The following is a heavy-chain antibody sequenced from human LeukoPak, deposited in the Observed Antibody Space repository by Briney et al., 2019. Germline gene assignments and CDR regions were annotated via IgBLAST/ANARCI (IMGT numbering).Heavy chain of an antibody. CDR2: IYYSGST. Sequence: KPSETLSLTCTVSGGSISSSSYYWGWIRQPPGKGLEWIGSIYYSGSTYYNPSLKSRVTISVDTSKNQFSLKLSSLTAADTAVYYCARQPPYGSGNERWGQGTLVTVSS. CDR1: GGSISSSSYY. CDR3: ARQPPYGSGNER. D-gene: IGHD3-10*01. V-gene: IGHV4-39*01. J-gene: IGHJ4*02.